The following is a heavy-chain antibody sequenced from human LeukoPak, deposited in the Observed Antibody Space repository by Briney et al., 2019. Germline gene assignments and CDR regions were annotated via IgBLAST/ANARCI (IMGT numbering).Heavy chain of an antibody. V-gene: IGHV4-39*01. CDR2: IYYSGST. J-gene: IGHJ5*02. D-gene: IGHD3-10*01. Sequence: PSETLSLTCTVSGGSISSSSYYWGWIRQPPGKGLEWIGSIYYSGSTYYNPSLKSRVTISVDTSKNQFSLKLSSVTPADTAVYYCASGGTHGVIDWFDPWGQGTLVTVSS. CDR3: ASGGTHGVIDWFDP. CDR1: GGSISSSSYY.